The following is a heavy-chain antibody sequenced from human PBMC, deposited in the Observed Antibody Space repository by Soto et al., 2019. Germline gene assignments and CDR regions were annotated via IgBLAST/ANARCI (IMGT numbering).Heavy chain of an antibody. CDR1: GFTFSNYA. V-gene: IGHV3-48*02. CDR2: ISTSSSTK. D-gene: IGHD3-9*01. J-gene: IGHJ4*02. CDR3: ARDVRYFDLLLSYFDY. Sequence: EVQLVESGGGLVQPGGSLRLSCAASGFTFSNYAMNWVRQAPGKGLEWVSCISTSSSTKYYADSVKGRFTISRDNAQNSLYLQTNSLRDEDTAVYYCARDVRYFDLLLSYFDYWGQGTLVNVFS.